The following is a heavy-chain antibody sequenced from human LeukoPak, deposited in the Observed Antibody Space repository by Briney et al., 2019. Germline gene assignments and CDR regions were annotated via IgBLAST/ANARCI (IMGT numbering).Heavy chain of an antibody. CDR2: IYSGGST. CDR3: AKYMSGSYYWSDAFDI. Sequence: PGGSLRLSCAASGFTVSSNYMSWVRQAPGKGLEWVSVIYSGGSTYYADSVKGRFTISRDNSKNTLYLQMNSLRAEDTAVYYCAKYMSGSYYWSDAFDIWGQGTMVTVSS. D-gene: IGHD1-26*01. J-gene: IGHJ3*02. V-gene: IGHV3-53*05. CDR1: GFTVSSNY.